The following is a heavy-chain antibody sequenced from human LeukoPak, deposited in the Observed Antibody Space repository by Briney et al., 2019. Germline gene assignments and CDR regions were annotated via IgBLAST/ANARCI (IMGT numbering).Heavy chain of an antibody. J-gene: IGHJ3*02. V-gene: IGHV1-2*02. Sequence: GASVTVSCKASAYTFTGYYMHWVRQAPGQGLEWMGWINPNSGGTNYAQKFQGRVTMTSDTSISTAYMELSRRRSDDTAVYYCARVHSSSWSHDAFDIWGQGTMVTVSS. CDR1: AYTFTGYY. CDR3: ARVHSSSWSHDAFDI. CDR2: INPNSGGT. D-gene: IGHD6-13*01.